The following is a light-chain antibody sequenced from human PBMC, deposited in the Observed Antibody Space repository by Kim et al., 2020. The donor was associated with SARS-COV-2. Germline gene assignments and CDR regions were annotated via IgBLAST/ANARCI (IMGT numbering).Light chain of an antibody. V-gene: IGLV3-21*04. CDR1: NLGSKS. J-gene: IGLJ1*01. Sequence: SSELTQPPSLSVAPGKTATITCGGTNLGSKSVHWYQQKPGQAPVVVISHDDDRPSGIPERFSGSNSGNTATLTISRVEAGDEADYYCQVWDGVSDQYVFG. CDR3: QVWDGVSDQYV. CDR2: HDD.